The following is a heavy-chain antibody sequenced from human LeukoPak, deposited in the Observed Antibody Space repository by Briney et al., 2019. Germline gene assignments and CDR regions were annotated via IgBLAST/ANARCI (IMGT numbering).Heavy chain of an antibody. CDR2: IKQDGSEK. V-gene: IGHV3-7*01. CDR3: ARLRGPNYYDSSAYFDY. D-gene: IGHD3-22*01. J-gene: IGHJ4*02. Sequence: GGSLRLSCAASGFTFSSYWMSWVRQAPGKGLEWVANIKQDGSEKYYVDSVKGRFSISRDNAKDSLYLQMNSLRAGDTAVYYCARLRGPNYYDSSAYFDYWGQGTLVTVSS. CDR1: GFTFSSYW.